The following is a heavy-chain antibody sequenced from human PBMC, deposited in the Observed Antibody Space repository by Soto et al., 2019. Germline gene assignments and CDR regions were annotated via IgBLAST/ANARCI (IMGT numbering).Heavy chain of an antibody. CDR2: IYTSGST. CDR1: GGSISSYY. J-gene: IGHJ5*02. V-gene: IGHV4-4*07. CDR3: AREAKRTITIFGVVNRGSNWFDP. Sequence: SETLSLTCTFSGGSISSYYWSWIRQPAGKGLEWIGRIYTSGSTNYNPSLKSRVTMPVDTSKNQFSLKLSSVTAADTAVYYCAREAKRTITIFGVVNRGSNWFDPWGQGTLVTVS. D-gene: IGHD3-3*01.